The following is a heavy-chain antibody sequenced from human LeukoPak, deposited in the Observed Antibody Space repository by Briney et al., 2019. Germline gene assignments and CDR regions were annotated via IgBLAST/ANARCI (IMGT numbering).Heavy chain of an antibody. V-gene: IGHV4-39*01. CDR1: GGSISSSSYY. J-gene: IGHJ4*02. CDR3: ARHVTKTFDY. CDR2: IYYSGST. Sequence: PSETLSLTCTVSGGSISSSSYYWGWIRQPPGKGLEWIGGIYYSGSTYYNPSLKSRVTISVDTSKNQFSLKLSSVTAADTAVYYCARHVTKTFDYWGQGTLVTVSS.